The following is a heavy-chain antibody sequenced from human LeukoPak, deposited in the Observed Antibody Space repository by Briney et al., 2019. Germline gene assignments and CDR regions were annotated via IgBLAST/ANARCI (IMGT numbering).Heavy chain of an antibody. D-gene: IGHD2-2*01. V-gene: IGHV1-8*03. Sequence: ASVKVSCKASGYTFTSYDINWVRQATGQGLEWMGWMNPNNGNTGYAQKFQGRVTITRNTSISTAYMELSSLRSEDTAVYYCARGLAVVVPAAIHWFDPWGQGTLVTVSS. CDR2: MNPNNGNT. J-gene: IGHJ5*02. CDR1: GYTFTSYD. CDR3: ARGLAVVVPAAIHWFDP.